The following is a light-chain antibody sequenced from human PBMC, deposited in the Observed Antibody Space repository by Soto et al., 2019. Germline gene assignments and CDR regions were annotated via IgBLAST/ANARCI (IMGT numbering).Light chain of an antibody. CDR3: SSYKVSRSYV. J-gene: IGLJ1*01. Sequence: SESRSPCGSLALTSPATSSDVGAHNFVSWYQQYPGKAPKLIIYDVSNRPSGVSNRFSGSKSGNTASLTISGLQAEHEADYYCSSYKVSRSYVVGTVTEVTV. V-gene: IGLV2-14*04. CDR2: DVS. CDR1: SSDVGAHNF.